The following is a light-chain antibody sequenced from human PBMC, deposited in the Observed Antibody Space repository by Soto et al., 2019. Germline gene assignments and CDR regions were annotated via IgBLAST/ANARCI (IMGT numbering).Light chain of an antibody. J-gene: IGKJ1*01. CDR2: GTS. V-gene: IGKV3-20*01. CDR1: QSVSSSY. CDR3: QQYGFSPET. Sequence: IMLTQSPGTLSLSPGERATLSCRASQSVSSSYLAWYQQKPGQAPRLLIYGTSSRATGIPDRFSGSGSGTDFSLTISRLEPEDFALYYCQQYGFSPETFGQGTKVDIK.